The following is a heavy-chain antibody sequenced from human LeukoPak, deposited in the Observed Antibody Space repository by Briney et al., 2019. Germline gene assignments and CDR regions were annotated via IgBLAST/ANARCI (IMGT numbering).Heavy chain of an antibody. CDR1: GGSFSGYY. Sequence: PSETLSLTCAVYGGSFSGYYWSWIRQPPGKGLEWIGEINHSGSTNYNPSLKSRVTISVDTSKNQFSLKPSSVTAADTAVYYCARTRLQDWFDPWGQGTLVTVSS. J-gene: IGHJ5*02. CDR2: INHSGST. V-gene: IGHV4-34*01. D-gene: IGHD2-15*01. CDR3: ARTRLQDWFDP.